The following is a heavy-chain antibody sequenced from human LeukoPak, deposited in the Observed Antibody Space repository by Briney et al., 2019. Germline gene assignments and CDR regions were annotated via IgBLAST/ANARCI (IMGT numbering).Heavy chain of an antibody. J-gene: IGHJ4*02. V-gene: IGHV3-30-3*01. CDR3: ARVGRGAYDPPFDY. CDR1: GFTFSSYA. Sequence: GGSLRLSCAASGFTFSSYAMHWVRQAPGKGLEWVAVISYDGSNKYYADSVKGRFTISRDNSKNTLYLQMNSLRAEDTAVYYCARVGRGAYDPPFDYWGQGTLVTVSS. D-gene: IGHD5-12*01. CDR2: ISYDGSNK.